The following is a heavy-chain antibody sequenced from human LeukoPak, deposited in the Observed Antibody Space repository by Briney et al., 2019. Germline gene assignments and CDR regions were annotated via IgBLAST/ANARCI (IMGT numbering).Heavy chain of an antibody. J-gene: IGHJ6*02. Sequence: ASVKVSCKASGYTFTDYYIHWVRQAPGQGLEWMGWINPHSGGTNSAQKFQGWVTMTRDTSISTAYMELSRLSSDDTAVYYCARDAVVDEDYYGMDVWGQGTTVTVSS. D-gene: IGHD2-2*01. V-gene: IGHV1-2*04. CDR1: GYTFTDYY. CDR2: INPHSGGT. CDR3: ARDAVVDEDYYGMDV.